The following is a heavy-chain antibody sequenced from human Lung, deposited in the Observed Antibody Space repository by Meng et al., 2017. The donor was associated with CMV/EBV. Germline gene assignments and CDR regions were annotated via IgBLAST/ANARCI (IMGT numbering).Heavy chain of an antibody. V-gene: IGHV4-4*03. D-gene: IGHD3-10*01. Sequence: VQLRESGPVVVKPRGNLSLTCAFSGDSITGHNWWAWARQPPGKGLEWIGEIPDRGSSAYNPSRKSRVSMSIDKSKNQFSLKLTSVTAADTAVYHCLRRSGGSVWGQGTLVTVSS. J-gene: IGHJ1*01. CDR3: LRRSGGSV. CDR1: GDSITGHNW. CDR2: IPDRGSS.